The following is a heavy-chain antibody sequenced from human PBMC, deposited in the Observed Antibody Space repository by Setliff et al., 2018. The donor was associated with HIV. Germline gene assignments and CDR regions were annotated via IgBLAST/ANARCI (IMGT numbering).Heavy chain of an antibody. Sequence: GGSLRLSCAASGFNFKTYGMTWVRQAPGKGLDWVAHIGSSNHGIHYTASVQGRFTVSRDNANNLLFPEMNNLRVEDTAVYYCASFFGDYGYWGHGTQVTVPQ. J-gene: IGHJ4*01. CDR2: IGSSNHGI. V-gene: IGHV3-48*04. D-gene: IGHD3-10*01. CDR1: GFNFKTYG. CDR3: ASFFGDYGY.